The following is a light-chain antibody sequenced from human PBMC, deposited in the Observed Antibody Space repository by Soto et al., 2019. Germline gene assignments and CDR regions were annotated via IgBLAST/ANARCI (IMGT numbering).Light chain of an antibody. J-gene: IGKJ3*01. V-gene: IGKV1-27*01. CDR2: SAS. CDR3: QQHNSVPFT. Sequence: DIQMTQSPSSLSASVGDRVTITCRASQGISNYLAWYQQKPGKVPKLLIYSASTLQLGVTSRISGSGSGTDFTLSISIVQPEDVVTYYCQQHNSVPFTFSRGTKVDI. CDR1: QGISNY.